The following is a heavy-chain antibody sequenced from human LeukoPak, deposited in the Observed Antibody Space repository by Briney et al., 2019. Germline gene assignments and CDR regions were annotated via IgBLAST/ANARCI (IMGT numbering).Heavy chain of an antibody. CDR1: GGTFSSYA. CDR2: IIPIFGTA. J-gene: IGHJ1*01. V-gene: IGHV1-69*05. D-gene: IGHD5-12*01. CDR3: ARTGQGVVATPGYFQH. Sequence: SVKVSCKASGGTFSSYAISWVRQAPGQGLEWMGGIIPIFGTANYAQKFQGRVTMTRDTSTSTVYMELSSLRSEDTAVYYCARTGQGVVATPGYFQHWGQGTLVTVSS.